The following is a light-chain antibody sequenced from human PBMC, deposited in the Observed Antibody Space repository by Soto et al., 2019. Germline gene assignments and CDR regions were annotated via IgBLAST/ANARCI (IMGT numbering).Light chain of an antibody. V-gene: IGKV1-9*01. J-gene: IGKJ3*01. CDR2: DAS. CDR3: QQLNNFVT. Sequence: DIQLTQSPSFLPASVGDRVTITCRASQTVSSYLVWYQQKPGKAPKVLITDASTLQSGVPSRFSGSGFGTEFTLTISGLQPEDVATYYCQQLNNFVTFGPGTKVNI. CDR1: QTVSSY.